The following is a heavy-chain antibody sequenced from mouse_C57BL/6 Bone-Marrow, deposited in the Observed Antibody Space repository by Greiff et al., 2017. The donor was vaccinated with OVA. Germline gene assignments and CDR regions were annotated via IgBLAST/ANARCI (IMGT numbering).Heavy chain of an antibody. D-gene: IGHD1-1*01. CDR1: GYTFTDYY. J-gene: IGHJ2*01. Sequence: VQLQQSGPVLVKPGASVKMSCKASGYTFTDYYMNWVKQSHGKSLEWIGVINPYNGGTSYNQKFKGKATLTVDKSSSTAYMELNSLTSEDSAVFYCARSRYFRDDFDYWGQGTTVTVSS. V-gene: IGHV1-19*01. CDR3: ARSRYFRDDFDY. CDR2: INPYNGGT.